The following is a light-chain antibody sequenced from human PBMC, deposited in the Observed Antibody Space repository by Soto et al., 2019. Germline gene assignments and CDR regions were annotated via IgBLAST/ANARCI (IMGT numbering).Light chain of an antibody. CDR1: QSISSRY. Sequence: EIVLTQPPGTLSSSPGERATLSCRPSQSISSRYLAWYQLKPGQAPRLLIYATSRRATGIPDRFSGSGSGTDFTLTISRLEPEDFAVYYCQQYGSSLHTFGQGTKLEIK. V-gene: IGKV3-20*01. CDR2: ATS. J-gene: IGKJ2*01. CDR3: QQYGSSLHT.